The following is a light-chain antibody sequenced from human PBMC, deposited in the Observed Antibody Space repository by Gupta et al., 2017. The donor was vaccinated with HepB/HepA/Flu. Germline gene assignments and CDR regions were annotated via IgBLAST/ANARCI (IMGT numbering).Light chain of an antibody. J-gene: IGKJ2*01. CDR1: QRVSSY. Sequence: EIVLTQSPPTLSLSPGERATLSCRASQRVSSYLAWYQQKPGQAPRLLIYDASNRATGIPARLRGSGSGTDFTLTISSLEPEDFAVYYCQQRSNWPRTFGQGTKLEIK. V-gene: IGKV3-11*01. CDR3: QQRSNWPRT. CDR2: DAS.